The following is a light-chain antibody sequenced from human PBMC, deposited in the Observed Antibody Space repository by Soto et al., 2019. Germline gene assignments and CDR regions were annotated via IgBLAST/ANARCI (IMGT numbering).Light chain of an antibody. CDR2: GAS. CDR1: QSVSNNY. Sequence: MVLTQSPGTLSMSPGERATLSCRASQSVSNNYLAWYQQKPGQAPRLLIYGASNRATGIPDRFSGSGSGTDFTLTISILEPEDFAVYYCQQYGSSGTFGQGTKVDIK. J-gene: IGKJ1*01. V-gene: IGKV3-20*01. CDR3: QQYGSSGT.